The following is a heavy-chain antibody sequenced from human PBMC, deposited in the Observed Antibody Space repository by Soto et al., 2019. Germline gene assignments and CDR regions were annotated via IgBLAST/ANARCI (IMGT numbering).Heavy chain of an antibody. CDR3: ARMATFGSLNWFDP. D-gene: IGHD3-16*01. V-gene: IGHV1-8*01. CDR2: MNPGSGDT. J-gene: IGHJ5*02. CDR1: GYSFTNND. Sequence: AAVKFSFKASGYSFTNNDVSWVRQATGQGLECMGWMNPGSGDTGYAQKFQGRVTMTRDISIATAYMELSSLRSDDTAIYYCARMATFGSLNWFDPWGQGTLVTVS.